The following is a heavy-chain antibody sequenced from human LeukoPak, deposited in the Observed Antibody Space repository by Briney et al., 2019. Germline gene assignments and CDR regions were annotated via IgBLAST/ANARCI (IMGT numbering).Heavy chain of an antibody. V-gene: IGHV3-53*01. CDR1: GFSVNRKY. J-gene: IGHJ4*02. Sequence: GGSLRLSCAASGFSVNRKYMSWVRQAPGKRLEWVSVLYTDGTTYYADSVKGRFTISRDNSKNTLYLKMNSLRAEDTAVYYCARSYDFWSGFFDSWGQGTLVTVSS. CDR3: ARSYDFWSGFFDS. CDR2: LYTDGTT. D-gene: IGHD3-3*01.